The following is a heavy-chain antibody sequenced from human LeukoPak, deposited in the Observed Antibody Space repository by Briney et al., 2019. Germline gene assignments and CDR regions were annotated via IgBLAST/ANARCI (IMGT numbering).Heavy chain of an antibody. CDR2: INPNSGGT. CDR1: GYTFTGYY. V-gene: IGHV1-2*04. Sequence: ASVKVSCKASGYTFTGYYMHWVRQAPGQGLEWMGWINPNSGGTNYAQKFQGWVTMTRDTSISTAYMELSRLRSDDTAVYYCARGAAVAPRNYFDYWGQGTLVTVSS. CDR3: ARGAAVAPRNYFDY. D-gene: IGHD6-19*01. J-gene: IGHJ4*02.